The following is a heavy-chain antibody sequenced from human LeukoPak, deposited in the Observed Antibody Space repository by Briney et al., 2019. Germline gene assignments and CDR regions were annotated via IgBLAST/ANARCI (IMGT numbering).Heavy chain of an antibody. CDR2: IRRKVHGGTT. CDR1: GFTFSDYP. J-gene: IGHJ4*02. D-gene: IGHD3-10*01. CDR3: ARDNIGSYDY. Sequence: PGGSLRLSCTASGFTFSDYPMSWVRQAPGKGLEWVGFIRRKVHGGTTEYAASVKGRFTISRDESKSSLYLQMNSLKTEDTAVYYCARDNIGSYDYWGQGTRVTVSS. V-gene: IGHV3-49*04.